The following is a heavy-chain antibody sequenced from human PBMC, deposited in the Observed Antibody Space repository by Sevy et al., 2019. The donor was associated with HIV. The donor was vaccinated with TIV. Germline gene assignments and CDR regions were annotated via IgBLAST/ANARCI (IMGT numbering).Heavy chain of an antibody. CDR3: ATPNSGSFFDAFDI. CDR2: ISAYNGNT. D-gene: IGHD1-26*01. CDR1: GYTFTSYG. V-gene: IGHV1-18*01. Sequence: ASVKVSCKASGYTFTSYGISWVRRAPGQGLEWMGWISAYNGNTNYAQKLQGRVTMTTDTSTSTAYMELRSLRSDDTAVYYCATPNSGSFFDAFDIWGQGTMVTVSS. J-gene: IGHJ3*02.